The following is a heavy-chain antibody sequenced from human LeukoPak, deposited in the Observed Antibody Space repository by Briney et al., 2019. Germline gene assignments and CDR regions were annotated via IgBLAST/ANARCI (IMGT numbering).Heavy chain of an antibody. D-gene: IGHD4-23*01. Sequence: GASVKVSCKASGGTFSSYAISWVRQAPGQGLEWMGRIIPILGIANYAQKFQGRVTMTRDTSTSTVYMELSSLRSEDTAVYYCAISYGGNSDYWGQGTLVTVSS. J-gene: IGHJ4*02. CDR3: AISYGGNSDY. CDR1: GGTFSSYA. CDR2: IIPILGIA. V-gene: IGHV1-69*04.